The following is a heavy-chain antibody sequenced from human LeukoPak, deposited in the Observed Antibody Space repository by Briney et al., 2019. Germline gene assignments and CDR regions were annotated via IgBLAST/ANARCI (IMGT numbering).Heavy chain of an antibody. CDR3: ARDVGERYCSGGSCPDFDY. CDR1: GYTFTSYG. Sequence: ASVKVSCKASGYTFTSYGISWVRQAPGQGLEWMGWINPNSGGTNYAQKFQGRVTMTRDTSISTAYMELSRLRSDDTAVYYCARDVGERYCSGGSCPDFDYWGQGTLVTVSS. CDR2: INPNSGGT. J-gene: IGHJ4*02. D-gene: IGHD2-15*01. V-gene: IGHV1-2*02.